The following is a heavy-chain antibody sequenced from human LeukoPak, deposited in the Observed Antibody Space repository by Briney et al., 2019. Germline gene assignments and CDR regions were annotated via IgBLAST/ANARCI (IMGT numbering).Heavy chain of an antibody. V-gene: IGHV4-34*01. CDR2: INHSGST. Sequence: PSETLSLTCAVYGGSFSGYYWSWIRQPPGKGLEWIGEINHSGSTNYNPSLKSRVTISVDTSKNQFSLKLSSVTAADTAAYYCARKRSSSHAFDIWGQGTMVTVSS. CDR3: ARKRSSSHAFDI. D-gene: IGHD6-6*01. CDR1: GGSFSGYY. J-gene: IGHJ3*02.